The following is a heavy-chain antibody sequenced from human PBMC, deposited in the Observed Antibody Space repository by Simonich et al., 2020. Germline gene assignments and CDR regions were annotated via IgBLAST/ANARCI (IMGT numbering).Heavy chain of an antibody. Sequence: QVQLVESGGGVVQPGRSLRLSCAASGFTFSGYAMHWVRQAPCKGLEWVAVISYDGSNKYYADSVKGRFTISINNSKNTLYLQMNSLRAEDTAVYYCAREDLTGDAFDIWGQGTMVTVSS. CDR2: ISYDGSNK. V-gene: IGHV3-30*07. J-gene: IGHJ3*02. CDR1: GFTFSGYA. CDR3: AREDLTGDAFDI. D-gene: IGHD7-27*01.